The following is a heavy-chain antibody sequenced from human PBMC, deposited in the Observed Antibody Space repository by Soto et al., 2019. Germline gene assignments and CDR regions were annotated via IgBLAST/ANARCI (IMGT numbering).Heavy chain of an antibody. CDR1: GGSFSSYY. Sequence: SETLSLTCTVSGGSFSSYYWSWIRQPPGKGLEWIGYIYYSGSTNYNPSLKSRVTISVDTSKNQFSLKLSSVTAADTAVYYCARESRYCSGGSCYFLPGIDYWGQGTLVTVS. J-gene: IGHJ4*02. D-gene: IGHD2-15*01. V-gene: IGHV4-59*01. CDR3: ARESRYCSGGSCYFLPGIDY. CDR2: IYYSGST.